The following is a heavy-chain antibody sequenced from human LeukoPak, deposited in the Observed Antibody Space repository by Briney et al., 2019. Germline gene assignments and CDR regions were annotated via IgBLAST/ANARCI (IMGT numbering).Heavy chain of an antibody. CDR1: GHTFTSYY. CDR2: INPSGGST. CDR3: ARDWSAVAGTVLGY. J-gene: IGHJ4*02. Sequence: ASVKVSCEASGHTFTSYYMHWVRQAPGQGLEWMGIINPSGGSTSHAQKFQGRVTMTRDTSTSTVYMELSSLRSEDTAVYYCARDWSAVAGTVLGYWGQGTLVTVSS. V-gene: IGHV1-46*01. D-gene: IGHD6-19*01.